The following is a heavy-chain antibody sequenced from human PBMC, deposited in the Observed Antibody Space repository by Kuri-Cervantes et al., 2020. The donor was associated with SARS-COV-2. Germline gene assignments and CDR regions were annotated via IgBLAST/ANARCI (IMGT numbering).Heavy chain of an antibody. CDR2: IWYDGSKK. CDR3: AKDGFVGGLGSPGRAYFQH. J-gene: IGHJ1*01. CDR1: GFTFRNYG. D-gene: IGHD2-15*01. Sequence: GGSLRLSCAASGFTFRNYGMHWVRQAPGKGLEWVAVIWYDGSKKYYADSVKGRFTISRDNSKNTLYLQMKSLRVEDTAVYYCAKDGFVGGLGSPGRAYFQHWGQGTLVTVSS. V-gene: IGHV3-33*06.